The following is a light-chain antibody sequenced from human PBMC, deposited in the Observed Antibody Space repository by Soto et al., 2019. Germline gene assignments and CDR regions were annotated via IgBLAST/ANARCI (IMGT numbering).Light chain of an antibody. CDR1: QDISSW. J-gene: IGKJ4*01. CDR2: GAS. CDR3: QQSNSFPLT. Sequence: DIQMTQSPSSVSASVGDRVTITCRASQDISSWLAWYQQKPGTAPKLLIYGASRLQHGVPSRFSGSGSGTDFTLTISSLQPEDCATYYCQQSNSFPLTFGGGTKVEI. V-gene: IGKV1-12*01.